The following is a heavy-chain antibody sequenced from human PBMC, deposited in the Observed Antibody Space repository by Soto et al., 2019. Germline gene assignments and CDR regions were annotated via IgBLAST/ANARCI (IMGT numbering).Heavy chain of an antibody. V-gene: IGHV2-5*02. CDR1: GFSLSTTGVG. CDR2: IYWDDDK. J-gene: IGHJ4*02. Sequence: QITLKESGPTLVKPTQTLTLTCTFSGFSLSTTGVGVGWIRQPPGKALEWLALIYWDDDKRYSPSLKRRLTITKDTSKHQVVLTMTNMDPVDTGTYYCAHILSSGYDDYWGQVTLVTVSS. CDR3: AHILSSGYDDY. D-gene: IGHD5-12*01.